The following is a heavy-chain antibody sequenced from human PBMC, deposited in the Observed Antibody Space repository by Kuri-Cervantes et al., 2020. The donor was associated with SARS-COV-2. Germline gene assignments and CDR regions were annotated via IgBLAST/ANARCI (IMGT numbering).Heavy chain of an antibody. CDR3: ARSGYYSRGVTYYYMDV. D-gene: IGHD3-22*01. CDR1: GYSISSGYY. Sequence: GSLRLSCAVSGYSISSGYYWGWIRQPPGKGLEWIGSIYHSGSTYYNPSLKSRVTISVDTSKNQFSLKLSSVTAADTAVYYCARSGYYSRGVTYYYMDVWGKGTTVTVSS. CDR2: IYHSGST. V-gene: IGHV4-38-2*01. J-gene: IGHJ6*03.